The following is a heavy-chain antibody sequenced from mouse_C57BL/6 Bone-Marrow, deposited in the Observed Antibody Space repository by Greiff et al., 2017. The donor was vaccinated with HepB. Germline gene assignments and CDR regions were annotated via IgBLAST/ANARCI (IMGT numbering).Heavy chain of an antibody. J-gene: IGHJ4*01. CDR3: ARRGSHYYAMDY. Sequence: QVQLQQPGAELVRPGSSVKLSCKASGYTFTSYWMHWVKQRPIQGLEWIGNIDPSDSETHYNQKFKDKATLTVDKSSSTAYMQLSSLTSEDSAVYYCARRGSHYYAMDYWGQGTSVTVSS. V-gene: IGHV1-52*01. CDR1: GYTFTSYW. CDR2: IDPSDSET.